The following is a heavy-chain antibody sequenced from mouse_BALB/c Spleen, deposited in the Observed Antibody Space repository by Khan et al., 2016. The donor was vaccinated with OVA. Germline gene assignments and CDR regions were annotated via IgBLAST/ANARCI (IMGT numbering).Heavy chain of an antibody. CDR3: ARLEDI. CDR2: IWAGGST. D-gene: IGHD1-3*01. Sequence: VQLQESGPGLVAPSQSLSITCTVSGFSLTSYGVHWVRQPPGKGLEWLGVIWAGGSTNYNSALMSRMSISKANSKSQVFVKMNSLQTDDAAMYYWARLEDIWGQGTTLTVSS. V-gene: IGHV2-9*02. CDR1: GFSLTSYG. J-gene: IGHJ2*01.